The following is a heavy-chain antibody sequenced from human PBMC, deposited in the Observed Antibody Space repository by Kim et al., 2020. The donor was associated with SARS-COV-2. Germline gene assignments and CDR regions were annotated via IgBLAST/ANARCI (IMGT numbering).Heavy chain of an antibody. CDR3: AKDFPVYNWNDFFDY. D-gene: IGHD1-20*01. V-gene: IGHV3-23*01. J-gene: IGHJ4*02. Sequence: DSVKGRLTISREKSKNTLYLKMNSLRAEDTAVYYCAKDFPVYNWNDFFDYWGQGTLVTVSS.